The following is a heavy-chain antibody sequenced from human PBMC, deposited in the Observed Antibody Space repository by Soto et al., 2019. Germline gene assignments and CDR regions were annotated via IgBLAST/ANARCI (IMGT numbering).Heavy chain of an antibody. CDR1: GGTFNSYS. V-gene: IGHV1-69*13. D-gene: IGHD5-18*01. CDR2: IIPISSTT. CDR3: ARDPRYSYGNPPHRGMDV. Sequence: SVKFSCKPSGGTFNSYSFNWVRHAPVQGLECMGGIIPISSTTNYAQKHQGRVTITADESTYTVYMELSSLRSEDTALYYCARDPRYSYGNPPHRGMDVWGQGTTVTVSS. J-gene: IGHJ6*02.